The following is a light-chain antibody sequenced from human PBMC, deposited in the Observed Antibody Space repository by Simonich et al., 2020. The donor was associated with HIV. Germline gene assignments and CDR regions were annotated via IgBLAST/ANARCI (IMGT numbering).Light chain of an antibody. Sequence: QSALTQPASVSGSPGQSITISCTGTSSGIGTYNYVSWYQQHPGKAPQLMIYDVTKRPAGFSNRFSGSKSGNTASLTISGLRAEDEADYYCSSYTSSSTWIFGGGTKLTVL. J-gene: IGLJ2*01. CDR3: SSYTSSSTWI. CDR1: SSGIGTYNY. V-gene: IGLV2-14*01. CDR2: DVT.